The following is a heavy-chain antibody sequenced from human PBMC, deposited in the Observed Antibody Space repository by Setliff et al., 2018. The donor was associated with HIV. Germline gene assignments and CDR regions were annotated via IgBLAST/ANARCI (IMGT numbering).Heavy chain of an antibody. D-gene: IGHD3-22*01. Sequence: PSETLSLTCSVSGDSISSGSYYWSWIRQPPGKGLEWIGSIYYSGATYYKPSLKSRLTISVDTSTNQFSLKLTSVTAADTAMYFCAGDSGYPSNWFDPWGQGILVTVSS. CDR3: AGDSGYPSNWFDP. V-gene: IGHV4-39*02. CDR1: GDSISSGSYY. CDR2: IYYSGAT. J-gene: IGHJ5*02.